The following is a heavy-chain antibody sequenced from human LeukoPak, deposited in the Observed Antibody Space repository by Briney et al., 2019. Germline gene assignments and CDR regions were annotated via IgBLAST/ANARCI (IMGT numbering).Heavy chain of an antibody. D-gene: IGHD2-15*01. CDR2: IIPIFGTA. V-gene: IGHV1-69*05. CDR3: ARDGCSGGSCYSFAFDY. J-gene: IGHJ4*02. CDR1: GGTFSSYA. Sequence: SEKVSCKASGGTFSSYAISWVRQAPGQGLEWMGRIIPIFGTANYAQKFQGRVTITTDESTSTAYMELSSLRSEDTAVYYCARDGCSGGSCYSFAFDYWGQGTLVTVSS.